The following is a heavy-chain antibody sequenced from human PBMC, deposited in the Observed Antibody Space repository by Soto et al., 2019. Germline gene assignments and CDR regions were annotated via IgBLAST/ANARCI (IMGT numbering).Heavy chain of an antibody. V-gene: IGHV1-24*01. J-gene: IGHJ4*02. CDR1: GYSLTELS. CDR3: ATGLQHLVNLYCFDL. CDR2: FDPEDGEI. Sequence: QVQLVQSGAEVRKPGASVKVSCKVSGYSLTELSIHWVRQAPGKGPEWMGGFDPEDGEIKFAQNFQGRVTMTEDTPTDTAYMELSSLRSEDTAIYYFATGLQHLVNLYCFDLRGQGTLVTVSS. D-gene: IGHD2-8*02.